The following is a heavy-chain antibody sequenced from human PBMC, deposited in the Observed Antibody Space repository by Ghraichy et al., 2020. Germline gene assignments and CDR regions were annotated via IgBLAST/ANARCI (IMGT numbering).Heavy chain of an antibody. CDR1: GFTFSKAW. CDR2: IKSETDGGTT. J-gene: IGHJ4*02. D-gene: IGHD5-12*01. V-gene: IGHV3-15*01. CDR3: TTYRAWVRFDGASDF. Sequence: GGSLRLSCAASGFTFSKAWMSWVRQAPGKGLEWLGRIKSETDGGTTDYAAPVKGRFTISRDDSKNTMYLQMNSLKTEDTAMYYCTTYRAWVRFDGASDFWGQGTLVTVSS.